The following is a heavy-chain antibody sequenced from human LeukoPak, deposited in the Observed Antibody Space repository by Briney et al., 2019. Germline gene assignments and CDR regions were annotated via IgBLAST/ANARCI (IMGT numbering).Heavy chain of an antibody. CDR1: GGSVSSGGYY. J-gene: IGHJ4*02. CDR3: ARLSSRWYFSPDY. CDR2: IYYSGST. D-gene: IGHD6-19*01. V-gene: IGHV4-31*03. Sequence: SETLSLTCTVSGGSVSSGGYYWSWIRQHPGKGLEWIGYIYYSGSTYYNPSLKSRVTISVDTSKNQFSLNLSSVTAADTAVYYCARLSSRWYFSPDYWGQGTLVTVSS.